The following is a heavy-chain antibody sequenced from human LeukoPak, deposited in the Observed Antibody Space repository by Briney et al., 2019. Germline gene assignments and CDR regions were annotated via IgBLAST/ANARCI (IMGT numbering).Heavy chain of an antibody. CDR2: IYYSGST. D-gene: IGHD6-19*01. J-gene: IGHJ4*02. CDR3: ASAIGYSSGWYGGSD. V-gene: IGHV4-59*12. CDR1: GGSISSYY. Sequence: PSETLSLTCTVSGGSISSYYWSWIRQPPGKGLEWIGYIYYSGSTNYNPSLKSRVTISVDTSKNQFSLKLSSVTAADTAVYYCASAIGYSSGWYGGSDWGQGTLVTVSS.